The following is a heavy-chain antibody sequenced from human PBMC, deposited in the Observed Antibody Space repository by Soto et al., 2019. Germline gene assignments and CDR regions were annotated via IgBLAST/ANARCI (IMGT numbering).Heavy chain of an antibody. CDR3: ARWNVWGGSWYYFDY. D-gene: IGHD3-16*01. Sequence: GGSLRLSCAASGFTFSSYAMHWVRQAPGKGLEWVAVISYDGSNKYYADSVKGRFTISRDNSKNTLYLQMNSLRAEDTAVYYCARWNVWGGSWYYFDYWGQGTLVTVSS. CDR2: ISYDGSNK. J-gene: IGHJ4*02. CDR1: GFTFSSYA. V-gene: IGHV3-30-3*01.